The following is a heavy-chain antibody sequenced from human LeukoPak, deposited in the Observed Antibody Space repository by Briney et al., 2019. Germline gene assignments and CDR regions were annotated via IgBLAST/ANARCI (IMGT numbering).Heavy chain of an antibody. CDR3: VKDPDPRYCSSTSCSPI. D-gene: IGHD2-2*01. CDR1: GFTFSTYW. V-gene: IGHV3-7*03. CDR2: IKQDGTDK. Sequence: GGSLRLSCAGSGFTFSTYWMSWVRQAPGKGLDWVANIKQDGTDKYYVDSVKGRFTISRDNSKNTLYLQMNSLRVEDTAVYYCVKDPDPRYCSSTSCSPIWGQGTMVTVSS. J-gene: IGHJ3*02.